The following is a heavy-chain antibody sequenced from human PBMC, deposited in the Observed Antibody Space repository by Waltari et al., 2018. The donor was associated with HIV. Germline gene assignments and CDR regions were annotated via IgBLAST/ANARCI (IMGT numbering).Heavy chain of an antibody. J-gene: IGHJ4*02. Sequence: QMQLVQSGPEVKKPGTSVKVSCKASGFTFTSSAVQWVRQARGQRLEGIGWIVVGRGNANYAQKFQERVTITRDMSTSTAYMELSSLRSEDTAVYYCAAPSDPTVTRGIFDYWGQGTLVTVSS. V-gene: IGHV1-58*01. CDR3: AAPSDPTVTRGIFDY. D-gene: IGHD4-4*01. CDR1: GFTFTSSA. CDR2: IVVGRGNA.